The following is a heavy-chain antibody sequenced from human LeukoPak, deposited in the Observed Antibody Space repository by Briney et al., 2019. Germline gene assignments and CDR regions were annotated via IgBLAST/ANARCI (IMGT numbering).Heavy chain of an antibody. Sequence: SETLSLTCAVYGGSFSGYYWSWIRQPPGKGLEWIGEINHSGSTNYNPSLKSRVTISVDTSKNQFSLKLSSVTAADTAVYYCARRGPTRGYCSSTSCYAPRPKQTGLPFDYWGQGTLVTVSS. J-gene: IGHJ4*02. CDR3: ARRGPTRGYCSSTSCYAPRPKQTGLPFDY. CDR2: INHSGST. CDR1: GGSFSGYY. D-gene: IGHD2-2*01. V-gene: IGHV4-34*01.